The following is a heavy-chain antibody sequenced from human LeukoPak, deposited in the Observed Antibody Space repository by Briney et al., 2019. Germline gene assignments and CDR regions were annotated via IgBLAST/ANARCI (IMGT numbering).Heavy chain of an antibody. CDR3: ARGGRRITIFGVVFY. D-gene: IGHD3-3*01. CDR1: GYTFTGYY. V-gene: IGHV1-2*02. CDR2: INPNSGGT. J-gene: IGHJ4*02. Sequence: ASVKVSCKASGYTFTGYYMHWVRQAPGQGLEWMGWINPNSGGTNYAQKFQGRVTMTRDTSISTAYMEPSRLRSDDTAVYYCARGGRRITIFGVVFYWGQGTLVTVSS.